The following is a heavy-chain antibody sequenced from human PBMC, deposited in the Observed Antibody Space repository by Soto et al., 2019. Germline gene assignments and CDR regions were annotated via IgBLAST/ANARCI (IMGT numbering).Heavy chain of an antibody. Sequence: SETLSLTCTVSGGSISSYYWSWIRQPPGGTLEWIGYIYASGATTYNPSLESRVTMSVDMPNNEFSLELTSLTAADTAVYYCARSHSFDGSIYHYYFDFWGQGTLVTVSS. CDR3: ARSHSFDGSIYHYYFDF. J-gene: IGHJ4*02. CDR1: GGSISSYY. D-gene: IGHD3-10*01. CDR2: IYASGAT. V-gene: IGHV4-59*01.